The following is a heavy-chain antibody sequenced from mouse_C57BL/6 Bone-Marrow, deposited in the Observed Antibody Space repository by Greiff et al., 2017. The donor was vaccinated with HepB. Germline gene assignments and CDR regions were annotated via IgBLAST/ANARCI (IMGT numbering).Heavy chain of an antibody. CDR3: ATDCGGAY. CDR2: INPNNGGT. V-gene: IGHV1-22*01. J-gene: IGHJ3*01. CDR1: GYTFTDYN. Sequence: EVKLMESGPELVKPGASVKMSCKASGYTFTDYNMHWVKQSHGKSLEWIGYINPNNGGTSYNQKFKGKATLTVNKSSSTAYMELRSLTSEDAAVYYCATDCGGAYWGQGTLVTVSA.